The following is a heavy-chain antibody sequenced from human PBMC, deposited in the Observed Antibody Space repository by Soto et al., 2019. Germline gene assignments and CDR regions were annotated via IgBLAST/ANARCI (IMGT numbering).Heavy chain of an antibody. Sequence: QAQLVQSGAEVKKPGSSVKVSCKASGAPYNSFAISWVRQAPGQGLEWIGGIIPVFGKATYAQKFKGRVTITAEESTSTAYMELSSLTSEDTAVYYCARFLGGAGSYYDGQNYNYYNGMDVWGQGTTVTVSS. V-gene: IGHV1-69*01. J-gene: IGHJ6*02. D-gene: IGHD3-10*01. CDR3: ARFLGGAGSYYDGQNYNYYNGMDV. CDR1: GAPYNSFA. CDR2: IIPVFGKA.